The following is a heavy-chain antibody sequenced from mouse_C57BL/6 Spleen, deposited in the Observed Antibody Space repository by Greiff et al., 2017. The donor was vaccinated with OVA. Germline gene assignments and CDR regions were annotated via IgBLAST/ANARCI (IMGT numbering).Heavy chain of an antibody. CDR1: GYTFTSYW. Sequence: QVQLQQPGAELVRPGTSVKLSCKASGYTFTSYWMHWVKQRPGQGLEWIGVIDPSDSYTNYNQKFKGKATLTVDTSSSTAYMQLSSLTSEDSAVYYCASLLRTWGYAMDYWGQGTSVTVSS. V-gene: IGHV1-59*01. D-gene: IGHD1-1*01. J-gene: IGHJ4*01. CDR2: IDPSDSYT. CDR3: ASLLRTWGYAMDY.